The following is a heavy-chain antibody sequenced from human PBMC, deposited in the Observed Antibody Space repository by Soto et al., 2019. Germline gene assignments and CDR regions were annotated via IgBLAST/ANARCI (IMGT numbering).Heavy chain of an antibody. CDR1: GYPFSSIG. Sequence: ASVKVPCKASGYPFSSIGISWVRQAPGQGLEWMGWISPYNRNTYYAQRLQGRVTMTTDTSTSTAYMELRSLRSDDTAMYFCARDLDGSGNYYTDYWGEGTMVTVYS. J-gene: IGHJ4*02. D-gene: IGHD3-10*01. CDR2: ISPYNRNT. V-gene: IGHV1-18*01. CDR3: ARDLDGSGNYYTDY.